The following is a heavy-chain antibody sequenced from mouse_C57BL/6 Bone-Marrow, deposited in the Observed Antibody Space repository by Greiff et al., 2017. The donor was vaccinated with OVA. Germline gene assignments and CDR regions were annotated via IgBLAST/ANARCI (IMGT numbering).Heavy chain of an antibody. D-gene: IGHD2-3*01. CDR3: ARCYDGYYPYYFDY. J-gene: IGHJ2*01. CDR1: GFNITDYY. CDR2: IDPEDGET. V-gene: IGHV14-2*01. Sequence: EVQLQQSGAELVKPGASVKLSCTASGFNITDYYMHWVKQRTEQGLEWIGRIDPEDGETKYAPKFQGKATLTADTSSNTAYLQLSSLTSEDTAFYYCARCYDGYYPYYFDYWGQGTTLTVSS.